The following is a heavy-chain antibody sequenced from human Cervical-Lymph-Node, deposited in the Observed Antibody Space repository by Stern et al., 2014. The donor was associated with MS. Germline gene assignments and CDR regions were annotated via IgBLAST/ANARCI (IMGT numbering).Heavy chain of an antibody. CDR3: TRDQS. Sequence: EVQLEESGGGLVQPGGSLRLSCAASGFTFTNFWMSWVRQAPGKGLERVASISQDGSEKYYVDSVKGRFTISRDNAKNSLYLQMNSLRAEDTAVYYCTRDQSWGQGTLGTVS. CDR2: ISQDGSEK. J-gene: IGHJ4*02. CDR1: GFTFTNFW. V-gene: IGHV3-7*01.